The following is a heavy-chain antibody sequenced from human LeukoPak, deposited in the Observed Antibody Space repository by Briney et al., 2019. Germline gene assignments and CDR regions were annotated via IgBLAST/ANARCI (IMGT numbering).Heavy chain of an antibody. J-gene: IGHJ4*02. CDR2: ISSSSSYI. D-gene: IGHD3-3*01. V-gene: IGHV3-21*01. Sequence: GGSLRLSCAASGFTFSSYSMNWVRQAPGKGLEWVSSISSSSSYIYYADSVKGRFTISRDNAKNSLYLQMNSLRAEDTAVYYCARDFSSPVYYDFWSGYPYSDYWGQGTLVTVSS. CDR1: GFTFSSYS. CDR3: ARDFSSPVYYDFWSGYPYSDY.